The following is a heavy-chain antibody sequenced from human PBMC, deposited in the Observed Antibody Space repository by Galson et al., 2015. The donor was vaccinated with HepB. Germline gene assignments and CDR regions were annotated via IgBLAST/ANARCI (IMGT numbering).Heavy chain of an antibody. V-gene: IGHV3-30*18. Sequence: LRLSCAASGFTFSSYGMHWVRQAPGKGLEWVAVISYDGSNKYYADSVKGRFTISRDNSKNTLYLQMNSLRAEDTAVYYCAKDVSSSSNYFDYWGQGTLVTVSS. CDR1: GFTFSSYG. CDR3: AKDVSSSSNYFDY. J-gene: IGHJ4*02. D-gene: IGHD6-13*01. CDR2: ISYDGSNK.